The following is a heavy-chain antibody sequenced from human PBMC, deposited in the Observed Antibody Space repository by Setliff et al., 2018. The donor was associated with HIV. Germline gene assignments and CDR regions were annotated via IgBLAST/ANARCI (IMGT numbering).Heavy chain of an antibody. CDR3: ARGKRLGYYFDS. J-gene: IGHJ4*03. V-gene: IGHV4-34*01. Sequence: SETLSLTCSVYGGSFGGYYGTWFRQPPGKGPEWIGEINDLGTADYSPSLNSRVTISLDTSRKQLSLKMRSVTAADTAMYYCARGKRLGYYFDSWVPETLLVTVSS. CDR1: GGSFGGYY. D-gene: IGHD1-26*01. CDR2: INDLGTA.